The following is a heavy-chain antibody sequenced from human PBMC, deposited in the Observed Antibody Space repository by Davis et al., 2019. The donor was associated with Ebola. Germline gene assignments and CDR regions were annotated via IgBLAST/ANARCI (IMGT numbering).Heavy chain of an antibody. V-gene: IGHV1-69*04. J-gene: IGHJ1*01. CDR2: IIPILGIA. CDR1: GGTFSSYA. CDR3: ARTYYYDSSGYYSGGYFQH. Sequence: SVKVSCKASGGTFSSYAISWVRQAPGQGLQWMGRIIPILGIANYAQKFQGRVTMTTDTSTSTAYMELRSLRSDDTAVYYCARTYYYDSSGYYSGGYFQHWGQGTLVTVSS. D-gene: IGHD3-22*01.